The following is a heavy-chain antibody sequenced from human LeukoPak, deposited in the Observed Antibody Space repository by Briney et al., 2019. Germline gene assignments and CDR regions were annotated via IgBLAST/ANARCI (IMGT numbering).Heavy chain of an antibody. CDR2: IRTRAKGYTT. CDR1: RFTFSDHY. J-gene: IGHJ3*02. Sequence: PGGSLRLSCAASRFTFSDHYMDWVRQAPGKGLEWVARIRTRAKGYTTLYAPSVRDRISISRDDSTNSVYLQMNSLKTEDTAVYFCARVGDYYDTRGFSSDAFDIWGLGTMVTVAS. D-gene: IGHD3-22*01. V-gene: IGHV3-72*01. CDR3: ARVGDYYDTRGFSSDAFDI.